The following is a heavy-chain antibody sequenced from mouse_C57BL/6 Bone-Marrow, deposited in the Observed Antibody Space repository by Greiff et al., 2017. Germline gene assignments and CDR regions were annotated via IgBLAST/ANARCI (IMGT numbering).Heavy chain of an antibody. D-gene: IGHD2-5*01. CDR2: IDPETGGT. CDR3: TRFYSNYA. V-gene: IGHV1-15*01. Sequence: VQLQQSGAELVRPGASVTLSCKASGYTFTDYEMHWVKQTPVHGLEWIGAIDPETGGTAYNQKFKGKAILTADKSSSTAYIELRSLTSEDSAVYYCTRFYSNYAWGQGTLVTVSA. J-gene: IGHJ3*01. CDR1: GYTFTDYE.